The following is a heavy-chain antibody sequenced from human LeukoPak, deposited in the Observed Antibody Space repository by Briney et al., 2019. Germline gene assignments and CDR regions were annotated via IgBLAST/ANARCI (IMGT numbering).Heavy chain of an antibody. Sequence: ASVTVSCTASGYTFTSYYMHWVRQAPGQGLEWMGIINPSGGSTSYAQKFQGRVTMTRDTSTSTVYMELSSLRSEDTAVYYCARDTYYYDSSGYYNYWGQGTLVTVSS. J-gene: IGHJ4*02. CDR1: GYTFTSYY. V-gene: IGHV1-46*01. CDR2: INPSGGST. D-gene: IGHD3-22*01. CDR3: ARDTYYYDSSGYYNY.